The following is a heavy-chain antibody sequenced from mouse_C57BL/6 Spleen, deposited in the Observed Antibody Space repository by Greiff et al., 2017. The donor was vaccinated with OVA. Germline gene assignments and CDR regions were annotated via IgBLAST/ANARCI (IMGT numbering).Heavy chain of an antibody. J-gene: IGHJ2*01. V-gene: IGHV3-6*01. CDR3: ASLTGRGEFDY. D-gene: IGHD4-1*01. Sequence: EVKLVESGPGLVKPSQSLSLTCSVTGYSITSGYYWNWIRQFPGNKLEWMGYISYDGSNNYNPSLKNRISITRDTSKNQFFLKLNSVTTEDTATYFCASLTGRGEFDYWGQGTTLTVSS. CDR1: GYSITSGYY. CDR2: ISYDGSN.